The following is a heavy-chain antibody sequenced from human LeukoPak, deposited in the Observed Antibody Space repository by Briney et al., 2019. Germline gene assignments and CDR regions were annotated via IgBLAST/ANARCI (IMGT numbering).Heavy chain of an antibody. CDR1: GFTFSTSW. Sequence: GGSLRLSCVASGFTFSTSWVTWVRQAPGKGLKWVANIDKHGSGKYYVDSVKGRFAISRDYASNSVFLQMDSLRAEDTSVYYCARDAGWGYYDLWGQGTPVTVSS. CDR3: ARDAGWGYYDL. CDR2: IDKHGSGK. D-gene: IGHD1-26*01. V-gene: IGHV3-7*01. J-gene: IGHJ4*02.